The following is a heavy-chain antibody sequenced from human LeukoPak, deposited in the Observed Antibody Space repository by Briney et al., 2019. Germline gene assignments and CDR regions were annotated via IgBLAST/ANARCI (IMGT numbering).Heavy chain of an antibody. CDR3: ARDHWDGLDY. J-gene: IGHJ4*02. V-gene: IGHV4-59*01. D-gene: IGHD7-27*01. CDR2: IYYSGST. Sequence: SETLSLTCTVSGGSISSYYWSWIRQPPGKGLEWIGYIYYSGSTNYNPSLKSRVTISVDTSKNQFSLKLSSVTAADTAVYYCARDHWDGLDYWSQGTLVTVSS. CDR1: GGSISSYY.